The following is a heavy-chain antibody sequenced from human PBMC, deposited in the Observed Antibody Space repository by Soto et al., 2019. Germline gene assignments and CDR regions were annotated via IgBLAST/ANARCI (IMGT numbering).Heavy chain of an antibody. Sequence: PGGSLRLSCAASGFTFSSYGMHWVRQAPGKGLEWVAVISYDGSNKYYADSVKGRFTISRDNSKNTLYLQMNSLRAEDTAVYYCAKESIAAAGIALGYYYGMDVWGQGTTVTVSS. J-gene: IGHJ6*02. CDR1: GFTFSSYG. CDR2: ISYDGSNK. V-gene: IGHV3-30*18. CDR3: AKESIAAAGIALGYYYGMDV. D-gene: IGHD6-13*01.